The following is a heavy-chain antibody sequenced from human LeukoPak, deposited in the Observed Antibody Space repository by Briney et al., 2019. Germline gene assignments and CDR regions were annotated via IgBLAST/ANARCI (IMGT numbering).Heavy chain of an antibody. CDR1: GGSFSGYY. CDR3: ARGRILGYYDFWSGYYTGGYFDY. V-gene: IGHV4-34*01. Sequence: PSETLSLTCAVYGGSFSGYYWSWIRQPPGKGLEWIGEINHSGSTNYNPSLKSRVTISVDTSKNQFSLKLSPVTAADTAVYYCARGRILGYYDFWSGYYTGGYFDYWGQGTLVTVSS. D-gene: IGHD3-3*01. CDR2: INHSGST. J-gene: IGHJ4*02.